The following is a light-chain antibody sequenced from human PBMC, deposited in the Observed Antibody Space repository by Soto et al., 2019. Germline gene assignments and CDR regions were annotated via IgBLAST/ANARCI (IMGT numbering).Light chain of an antibody. CDR1: SSSVGSNT. Sequence: QAVVTQPPSASGTPGQRVTISCSGSSSSVGSNTVSWYHQLPGTAPKLLVFGINRRPSGVPDRFSGSTSGTSASLAISGLQSEDEGVYYCAAWDDSLSGSVVFGGGTKVTVL. CDR2: GIN. CDR3: AAWDDSLSGSVV. J-gene: IGLJ3*02. V-gene: IGLV1-44*01.